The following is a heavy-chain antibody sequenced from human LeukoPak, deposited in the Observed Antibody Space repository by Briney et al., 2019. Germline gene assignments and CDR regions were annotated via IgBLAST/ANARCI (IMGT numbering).Heavy chain of an antibody. D-gene: IGHD3-10*01. CDR3: ARDFLAGSTYGMDV. J-gene: IGHJ6*02. CDR2: ISYDGSNK. V-gene: IGHV3-30-3*01. Sequence: GRSLRLSCAASGFTFSSYAMHWVRQAPGKGLEWVAVISYDGSNKYYADSVKGRFTISRDNSKNTLYLQMNSLRAEDTAVYYCARDFLAGSTYGMDVWGQGTTVTVSS. CDR1: GFTFSSYA.